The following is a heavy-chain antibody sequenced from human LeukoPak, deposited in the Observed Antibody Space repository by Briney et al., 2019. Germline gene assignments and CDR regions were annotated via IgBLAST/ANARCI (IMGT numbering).Heavy chain of an antibody. V-gene: IGHV3-64D*06. CDR2: ISSNGGST. CDR1: GFTFSSYA. CDR3: VKGYGDYPLGAFDI. Sequence: PGGSLRLSCSASGFTFSSYAMHWVRQAPGKGLEYVSAISSNGGSTYYADSVKGRFTISRDNSKNTQYLQMSSLRAEDTAVYYCVKGYGDYPLGAFDIWGQGTMVTVSS. J-gene: IGHJ3*02. D-gene: IGHD4-17*01.